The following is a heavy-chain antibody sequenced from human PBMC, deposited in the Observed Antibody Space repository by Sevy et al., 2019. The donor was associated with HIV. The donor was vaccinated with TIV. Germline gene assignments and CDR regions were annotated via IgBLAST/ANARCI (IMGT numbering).Heavy chain of an antibody. Sequence: SETLSLTCTVSGGSISSYYWSWIRQPPGKGLEWIGYIYYSGSTNYNPSLKSRVTISVDTSKNHFSLKLSSVTAADTAVYYCAGGYNLFFDYWGQGTLVTVSS. V-gene: IGHV4-59*01. D-gene: IGHD1-26*01. J-gene: IGHJ4*02. CDR2: IYYSGST. CDR1: GGSISSYY. CDR3: AGGYNLFFDY.